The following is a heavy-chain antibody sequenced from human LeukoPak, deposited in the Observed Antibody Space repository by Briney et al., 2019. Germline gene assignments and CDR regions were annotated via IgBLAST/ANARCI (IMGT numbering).Heavy chain of an antibody. V-gene: IGHV3-13*01. CDR2: IGTAGDT. CDR1: GFTFSSYD. J-gene: IGHJ4*02. CDR3: ARVFSPTLGFWSGYYDY. D-gene: IGHD3-3*01. Sequence: GGSLRLSCAASGFTFSSYDMHWVRQATGKGLEWVSAIGTAGDTYYPGSVKGRFTISRENAKNSLYLQMNSLRAEDTAVYYCARVFSPTLGFWSGYYDYWGQGTLVTVSS.